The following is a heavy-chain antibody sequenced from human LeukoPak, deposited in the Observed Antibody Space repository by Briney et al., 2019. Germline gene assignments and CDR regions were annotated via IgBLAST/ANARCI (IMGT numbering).Heavy chain of an antibody. Sequence: GGSLRLSCAASGFTFSNAWMSWVRQAPGKGLEWVGRIKSKTDGGTTDYAAPVKGRFTISRDDSKNTLYLQMNSLKTEDTAVYYCTTDPRQYSGYVLDSHDAFDIWGQGTMVTVSS. J-gene: IGHJ3*02. CDR2: IKSKTDGGTT. V-gene: IGHV3-15*01. D-gene: IGHD5-12*01. CDR1: GFTFSNAW. CDR3: TTDPRQYSGYVLDSHDAFDI.